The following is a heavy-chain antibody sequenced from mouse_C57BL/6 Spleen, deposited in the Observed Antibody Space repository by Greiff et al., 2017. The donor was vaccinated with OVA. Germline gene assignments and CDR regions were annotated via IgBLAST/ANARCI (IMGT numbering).Heavy chain of an antibody. CDR1: GFTFSDYG. J-gene: IGHJ1*03. V-gene: IGHV5-17*01. D-gene: IGHD4-1*01. Sequence: EVKLVESGGGLVKPGGSLKLSCAASGFTFSDYGMHWVRQAPEKGLEWVAYISSGSSTIYYADTVKGRFTISRDNAKNTLFLQMTSLRSEDTAMYYCASPFLTGTDWYFDVWGTGTTVTVSS. CDR3: ASPFLTGTDWYFDV. CDR2: ISSGSSTI.